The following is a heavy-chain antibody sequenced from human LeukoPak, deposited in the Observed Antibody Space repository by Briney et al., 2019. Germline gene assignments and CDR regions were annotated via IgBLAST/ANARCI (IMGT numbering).Heavy chain of an antibody. J-gene: IGHJ5*02. V-gene: IGHV3-30-3*01. D-gene: IGHD2-2*01. CDR1: GFTFSSYA. Sequence: GGSLRLSCAASGFTFSSYAMPWVRQAPGKGLEWVAVISYDGSNKYYADSVKGRFTISRDNSKNTLYLQMNSLRAEDTAVYYCARNGIYQLHWVWFDPWGQGTLVTVSS. CDR2: ISYDGSNK. CDR3: ARNGIYQLHWVWFDP.